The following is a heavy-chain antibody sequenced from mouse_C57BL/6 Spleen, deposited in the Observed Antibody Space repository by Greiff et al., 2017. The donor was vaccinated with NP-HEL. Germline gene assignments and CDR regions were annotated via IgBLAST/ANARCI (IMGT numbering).Heavy chain of an antibody. J-gene: IGHJ4*01. CDR2: ISYDGSN. CDR1: GYSFTSGYY. CDR3: ARANWDVEDAMDY. V-gene: IGHV3-6*01. Sequence: EVQLVESGPGLVKPSQSLSLTCSVTGYSFTSGYYWNWIRQFPGNKLEWSGYISYDGSNNYNPSLKNRISITRDTSKNQFFLKLNSVTTEDTATYYCARANWDVEDAMDYWGQGTSVTVSS. D-gene: IGHD4-1*01.